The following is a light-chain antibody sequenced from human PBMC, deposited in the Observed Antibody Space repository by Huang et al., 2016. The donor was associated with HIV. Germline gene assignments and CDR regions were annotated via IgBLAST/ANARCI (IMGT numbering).Light chain of an antibody. CDR2: YGS. CDR3: HQSSRLPVT. CDR1: QSIGNS. Sequence: EIVLTQSPDFQSVTPKEKVTISCRASQSIGNSLHWYQQKPNQSPNLLIKYGSHSISGGPSRFGGSGSGTEFTLIISSLETEDIATYYCHQSSRLPVTFGQGTKLEIK. J-gene: IGKJ2*01. V-gene: IGKV6-21*02.